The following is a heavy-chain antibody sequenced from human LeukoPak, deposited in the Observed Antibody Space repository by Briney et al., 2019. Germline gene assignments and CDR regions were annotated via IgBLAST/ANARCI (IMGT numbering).Heavy chain of an antibody. CDR2: IIPVYGTT. D-gene: IGHD3-16*01. V-gene: IGHV1-69*01. J-gene: IGHJ1*01. Sequence: SAKVSCKTSGDSFIIYGISWVRQAPRQGLEWMGGIIPVYGTTYHAQKFQGRVTITADESTRIVYVELSGLRSDDTAVYYCATRDYYQEYYHHWGQGTLVTVSS. CDR3: ATRDYYQEYYHH. CDR1: GDSFIIYG.